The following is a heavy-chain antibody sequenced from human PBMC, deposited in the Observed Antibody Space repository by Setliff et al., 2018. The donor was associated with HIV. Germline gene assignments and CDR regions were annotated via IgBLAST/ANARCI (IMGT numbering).Heavy chain of an antibody. CDR1: GYSISSDYY. J-gene: IGHJ6*03. V-gene: IGHV3-11*01. CDR3: AKEDVNVVAWRYYFYYMDA. CDR2: MASETTV. D-gene: IGHD2-21*01. Sequence: LSLTCTVSGYSISSDYYWGWIRQPPGKGLEWVSKMASETTVQYADAVKGRFTISRDNANNSLFLQMNSLRVEDTAVYYCAKEDVNVVAWRYYFYYMDAWGKGTTVTVSS.